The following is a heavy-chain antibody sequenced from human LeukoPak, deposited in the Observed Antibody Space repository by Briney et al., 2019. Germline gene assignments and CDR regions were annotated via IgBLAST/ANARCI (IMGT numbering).Heavy chain of an antibody. V-gene: IGHV3-21*01. CDR2: ISSSSSYI. CDR1: GFTFSSYS. Sequence: GGSLRLSCAASGFTFSSYSMNWVRQAPGKGLEWVSSISSSSSYIYYADSVKGRFTISRDNAKNSLYLQTNSLRAEDTAVYYCARDNTGTGQYRGQGTLVTVSS. D-gene: IGHD4-17*01. J-gene: IGHJ4*02. CDR3: ARDNTGTGQY.